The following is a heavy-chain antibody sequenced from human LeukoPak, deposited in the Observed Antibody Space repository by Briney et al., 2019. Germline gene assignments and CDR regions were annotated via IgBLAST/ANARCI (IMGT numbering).Heavy chain of an antibody. Sequence: SETLSLTCAVYGGSFSGYYWSWIRQPPGKGLEWIGEINHSGSTNYNPSLKSRVTISVDTSKNQFSLKLSSVTAADTAVYYCASGKLAAAGNGYYYYGMDVWGQGTTVTVSS. CDR3: ASGKLAAAGNGYYYYGMDV. J-gene: IGHJ6*02. CDR1: GGSFSGYY. D-gene: IGHD6-13*01. CDR2: INHSGST. V-gene: IGHV4-34*01.